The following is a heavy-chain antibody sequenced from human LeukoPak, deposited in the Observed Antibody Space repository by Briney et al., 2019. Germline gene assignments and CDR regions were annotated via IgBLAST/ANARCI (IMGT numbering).Heavy chain of an antibody. V-gene: IGHV1-18*01. CDR2: ISAYIGNT. Sequence: ASVKVSRKASGYTFTSYGISWVRQAPGQGLEWMGWISAYIGNTNYAQKLQGRVTMTTDTSTSTAYMELRSLRSDDTAVYYCARGYSNFGGYDAFDIWGQGTMVTVSS. D-gene: IGHD4-11*01. CDR1: GYTFTSYG. CDR3: ARGYSNFGGYDAFDI. J-gene: IGHJ3*02.